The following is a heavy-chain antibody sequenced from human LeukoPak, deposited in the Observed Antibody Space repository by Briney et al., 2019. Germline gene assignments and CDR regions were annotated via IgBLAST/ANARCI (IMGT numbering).Heavy chain of an antibody. D-gene: IGHD3-22*01. V-gene: IGHV4-59*01. Sequence: SETLSLTCTVSGGSISSYYWSWIRQPPGKGLEWIGYIYYSGSTNYNPSLKSRVTISVDTSKNQFSLKLSSVTAADTAVYYCARYYYDSSGYTLIYYFDYWGQGTLVTVSS. CDR3: ARYYYDSSGYTLIYYFDY. CDR2: IYYSGST. J-gene: IGHJ4*02. CDR1: GGSISSYY.